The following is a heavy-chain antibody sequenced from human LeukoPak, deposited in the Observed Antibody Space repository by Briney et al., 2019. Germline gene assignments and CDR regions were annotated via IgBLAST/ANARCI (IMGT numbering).Heavy chain of an antibody. Sequence: SETLSLTCAVSGGSISSSNWWSWVRQPPGKGLEWIGEIYHSGSTNYNTSLKSRVTISVDKSKNQFSLKLSSVTAADTAVYYCAKASVGARFFDPWGQGTLVTVSS. V-gene: IGHV4-4*02. CDR1: GGSISSSNW. J-gene: IGHJ5*02. CDR3: AKASVGARFFDP. D-gene: IGHD1-26*01. CDR2: IYHSGST.